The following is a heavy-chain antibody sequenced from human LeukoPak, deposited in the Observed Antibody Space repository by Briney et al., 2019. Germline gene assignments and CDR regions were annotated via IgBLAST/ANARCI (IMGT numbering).Heavy chain of an antibody. Sequence: GGSLRLSCAASGFTFSSYSMNWVRQAPGKGLEWVSSISSSSSYIYYADSVKGRFTISRDNAKNSLYLQMNSLRAEDTAVYYCARDEPAAAGFYYYGMDAWGQGTTVTVSS. CDR3: ARDEPAAAGFYYYGMDA. J-gene: IGHJ6*02. CDR1: GFTFSSYS. D-gene: IGHD6-13*01. CDR2: ISSSSSYI. V-gene: IGHV3-21*04.